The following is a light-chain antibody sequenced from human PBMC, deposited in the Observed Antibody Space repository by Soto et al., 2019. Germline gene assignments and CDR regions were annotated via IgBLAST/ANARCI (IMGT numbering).Light chain of an antibody. CDR2: TVS. Sequence: DIQLTQSPSFLSASVGDRLTITCRASQDIRSSLAWYQQKPGKAPNLLIYTVSTLQSGIPSRFSGSRSGTEFTLTIGSHQPEDFATYYCQQCNSSPFTFGGGTKVEI. J-gene: IGKJ4*01. V-gene: IGKV1-9*01. CDR1: QDIRSS. CDR3: QQCNSSPFT.